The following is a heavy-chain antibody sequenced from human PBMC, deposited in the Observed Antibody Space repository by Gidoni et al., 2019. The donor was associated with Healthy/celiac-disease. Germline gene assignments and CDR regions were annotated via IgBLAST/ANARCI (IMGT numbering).Heavy chain of an antibody. V-gene: IGHV3-49*03. Sequence: EVQLVASGGGLVQPGRSLRLSCPASGFTFGAYALSWFRQAPGKGLEWVGFIRSKAYGGTTEYAASVKGRFTISRDDSKSIAYLQMNSLKTEDTAVYYCTRDSHYDILIDYYGMDVWGQGTTVTVSS. J-gene: IGHJ6*02. CDR1: GFTFGAYA. CDR2: IRSKAYGGTT. CDR3: TRDSHYDILIDYYGMDV. D-gene: IGHD3-9*01.